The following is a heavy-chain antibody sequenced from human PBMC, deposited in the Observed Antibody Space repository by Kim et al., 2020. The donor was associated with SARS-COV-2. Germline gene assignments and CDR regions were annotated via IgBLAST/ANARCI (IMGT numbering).Heavy chain of an antibody. J-gene: IGHJ4*01. CDR2: ISSSGGST. Sequence: GGSLRLSCVTSGFTFGTYAMSWVRQAPEKGLEWVSGISSSGGSTYYADSVKGRFTISRDSSKNTLYLQMVGLRVDDTALYYCARTRSCSSTSCYVDYWG. D-gene: IGHD2-2*01. V-gene: IGHV3-23*01. CDR3: ARTRSCSSTSCYVDY. CDR1: GFTFGTYA.